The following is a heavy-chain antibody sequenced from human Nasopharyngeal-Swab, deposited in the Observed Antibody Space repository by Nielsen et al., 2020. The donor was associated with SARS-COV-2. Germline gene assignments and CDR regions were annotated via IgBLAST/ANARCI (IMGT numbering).Heavy chain of an antibody. D-gene: IGHD6-19*01. CDR2: IHHSGIT. CDR1: GASSGSGTW. Sequence: SETLSLTCDVSGASSGSGTWWSWVRQPPGKGLEWIGQIHHSGITNYNPSVRGRVIISLDSSKTQFTLTVTSVTAADTAVYYCVRHGESSGWCFEHWGQGTPVTVSS. J-gene: IGHJ1*01. V-gene: IGHV4-4*02. CDR3: VRHGESSGWCFEH.